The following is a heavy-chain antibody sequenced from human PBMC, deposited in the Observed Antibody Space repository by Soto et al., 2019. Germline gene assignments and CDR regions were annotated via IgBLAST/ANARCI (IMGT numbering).Heavy chain of an antibody. V-gene: IGHV1-8*01. J-gene: IGHJ5*02. Sequence: ASVKVSCKASGYTFTSYDINWVRQATGQGLEWMGRMNPNSGNTGYAQKFQGRVTMTRNTSISTAYMELSSLRSEDTAVYYCARGHCSSTSCYLRRLYNWFDPWGQGTLVTVSS. D-gene: IGHD2-2*01. CDR1: GYTFTSYD. CDR2: MNPNSGNT. CDR3: ARGHCSSTSCYLRRLYNWFDP.